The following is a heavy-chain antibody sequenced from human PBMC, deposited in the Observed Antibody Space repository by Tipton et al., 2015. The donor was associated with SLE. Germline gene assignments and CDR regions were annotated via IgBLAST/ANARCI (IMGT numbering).Heavy chain of an antibody. D-gene: IGHD2-21*01. J-gene: IGHJ5*02. CDR2: INPNSGST. CDR1: GYTFTGYY. CDR3: ARQGDEHIVVVIAKSWFDP. Sequence: QSGPEVKKPGASVKVSCKASGYTFTGYYMHWVRQAPGQGLEWMGRINPNSGSTYYNPSLKSRVTISVDTSKNQFSLKLSSVTAAVTAVYYCARQGDEHIVVVIAKSWFDPWGQGTLVTVSS. V-gene: IGHV1-2*06.